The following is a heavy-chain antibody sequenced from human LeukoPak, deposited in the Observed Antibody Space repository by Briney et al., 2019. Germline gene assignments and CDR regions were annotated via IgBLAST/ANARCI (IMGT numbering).Heavy chain of an antibody. CDR1: GYTFTGYY. CDR3: AIDNPRITIFGVVN. Sequence: ASVKVSCRASGYTFTGYYMHWVRQAPGQGLEWMGWINPNSGGTNYAQKFQGRVTMTRGTSISTAYMELSRLRSDDTAVYYCAIDNPRITIFGVVNWGQGTLVTVSS. V-gene: IGHV1-2*02. D-gene: IGHD3-3*01. CDR2: INPNSGGT. J-gene: IGHJ4*02.